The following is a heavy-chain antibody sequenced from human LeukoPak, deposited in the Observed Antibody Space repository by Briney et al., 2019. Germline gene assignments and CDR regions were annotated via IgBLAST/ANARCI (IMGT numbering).Heavy chain of an antibody. Sequence: ASVKVSCKASGYTFTDYYMRWVRQAPGQGLEWMGWINPNSGGTNYAQKFQGRVTMTRDTSISTAYMELSRLRSDDTAVYYCASQDYGSGSYLDYYYMDVWGKGTTVTISS. D-gene: IGHD3-10*01. CDR1: GYTFTDYY. V-gene: IGHV1-2*02. CDR3: ASQDYGSGSYLDYYYMDV. J-gene: IGHJ6*03. CDR2: INPNSGGT.